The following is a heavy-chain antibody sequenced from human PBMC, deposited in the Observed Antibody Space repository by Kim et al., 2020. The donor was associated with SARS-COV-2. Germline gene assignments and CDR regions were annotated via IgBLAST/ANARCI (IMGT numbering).Heavy chain of an antibody. J-gene: IGHJ4*02. V-gene: IGHV1-18*01. Sequence: THDAQNFQGRVTLTTDPSTNTAYMELRSLNSDDTAVYYCARDRGINLFDCWGQGTLVTVSS. CDR3: ARDRGINLFDC. D-gene: IGHD3-10*01. CDR2: T.